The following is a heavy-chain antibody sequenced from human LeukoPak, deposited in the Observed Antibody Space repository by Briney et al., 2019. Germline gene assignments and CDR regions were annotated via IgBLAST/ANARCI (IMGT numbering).Heavy chain of an antibody. D-gene: IGHD1-26*01. V-gene: IGHV1-69*13. CDR1: GYTFTGYY. Sequence: ASVKVSCKASGYTFTGYYMHWVRQAPGQGLEWMGGIIPIFGTANYAQKFQGRVTITADESTSTAHMELSSLRSEDTAVYYCARDFIGSLDYYYYYGMDVWGQGTTVTVSS. CDR3: ARDFIGSLDYYYYYGMDV. CDR2: IIPIFGTA. J-gene: IGHJ6*02.